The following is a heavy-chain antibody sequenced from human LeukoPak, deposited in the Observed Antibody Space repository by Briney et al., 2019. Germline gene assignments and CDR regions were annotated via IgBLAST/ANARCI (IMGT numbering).Heavy chain of an antibody. CDR1: GGTFSSYA. CDR2: IIPIFGTA. J-gene: IGHJ1*01. Sequence: GASVKVSCKASGGTFSSYAISWVRQAPGQGLEWMGGIIPIFGTANYAQKFQGRVTITADESTSTAYMELSSLRSEDTAVYYCARALDCDYVWGSYPYFQHWGQGTLVTVSS. CDR3: ARALDCDYVWGSYPYFQH. V-gene: IGHV1-69*13. D-gene: IGHD3-16*02.